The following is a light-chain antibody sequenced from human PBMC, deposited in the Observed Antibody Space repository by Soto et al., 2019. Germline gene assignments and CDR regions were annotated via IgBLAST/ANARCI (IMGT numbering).Light chain of an antibody. Sequence: QSVLTQPASVSGSPGQSITISCTGTSSDVGGYNYVSWYQQHPGRAPKLMIYEVSSRPSGVSNRFSGSKSGNTVSLTISGLQAEDEADYYCSSYTSRTTLVFGTGTKVTVL. J-gene: IGLJ1*01. CDR3: SSYTSRTTLV. CDR1: SSDVGGYNY. CDR2: EVS. V-gene: IGLV2-14*01.